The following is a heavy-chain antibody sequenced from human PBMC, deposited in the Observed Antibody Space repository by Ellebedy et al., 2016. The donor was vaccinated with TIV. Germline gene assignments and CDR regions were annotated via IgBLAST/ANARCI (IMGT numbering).Heavy chain of an antibody. CDR2: ISAYNGNT. CDR1: GYTFTSYG. J-gene: IGHJ4*02. Sequence: ASVKVSXKASGYTFTSYGISWVRQAPGQGLEWMGWISAYNGNTNYAQKLQGRVTMTEDTSTDTAYMELSSLRSEDTPVYYCATQSPYDYGDLLLARYYFDYWGQGTLVTVSS. V-gene: IGHV1-18*01. CDR3: ATQSPYDYGDLLLARYYFDY. D-gene: IGHD4-17*01.